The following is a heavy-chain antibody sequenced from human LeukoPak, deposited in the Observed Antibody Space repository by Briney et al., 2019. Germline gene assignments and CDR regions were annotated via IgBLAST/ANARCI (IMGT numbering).Heavy chain of an antibody. CDR3: ARDGGDYYLDV. V-gene: IGHV4-31*03. J-gene: IGHJ6*03. CDR1: GGSISSSGYY. D-gene: IGHD2-21*01. CDR2: IYYSGNT. Sequence: SETLSLTCTVSGGSISSSGYYWTWIPPHPGKGLDWFGYIYYSGNTHHSPFLKSRITISVDTSKNQFSLRLTSVTAADTAVYYCARDGGDYYLDVWGKGTTVTVSS.